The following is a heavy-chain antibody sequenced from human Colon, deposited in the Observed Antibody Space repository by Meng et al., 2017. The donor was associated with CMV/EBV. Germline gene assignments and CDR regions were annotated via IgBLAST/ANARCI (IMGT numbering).Heavy chain of an antibody. CDR1: FTFGSYG. Sequence: FTFGSYGVPWVRQSPGKGLEWVAVISYDGSNKYYADSVKGRFTISRDNSKNTLYLQMNSLRAEDTAVYYCAKDLYYDSSGHNWFDPWGQGTLVTVSS. CDR3: AKDLYYDSSGHNWFDP. J-gene: IGHJ5*02. CDR2: ISYDGSNK. D-gene: IGHD3-22*01. V-gene: IGHV3-30*18.